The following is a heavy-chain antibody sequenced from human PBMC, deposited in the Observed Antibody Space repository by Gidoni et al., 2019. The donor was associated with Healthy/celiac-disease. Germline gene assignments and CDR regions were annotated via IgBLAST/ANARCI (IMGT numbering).Heavy chain of an antibody. J-gene: IGHJ5*02. V-gene: IGHV1-8*01. D-gene: IGHD2-2*01. CDR2: MNPNSGNT. CDR1: GYTFTSYD. CDR3: AVYCSSTSCSEEWFDP. Sequence: QVQLVQSGAEVKKPGASVTVSCKASGYTFTSYDINWVRQATGQGLEWMGWMNPNSGNTGYAQKFQGRVTMTRNTSISTAYMELSSLRSEDTAVYYCAVYCSSTSCSEEWFDPWGQGTLVTVSS.